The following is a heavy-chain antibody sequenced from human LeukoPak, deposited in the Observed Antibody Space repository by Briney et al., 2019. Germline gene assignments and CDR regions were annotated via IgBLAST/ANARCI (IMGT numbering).Heavy chain of an antibody. CDR1: GGSISSSSYY. V-gene: IGHV4-39*01. J-gene: IGHJ4*02. Sequence: KPSETLSLTCTVSGGSISSSSYYWGWIRQPPGKGLEWIGTIYYSGGTYYNPSLDSRVTISVATSKNQFSLRLSSVTAADTAVYYCARHAYRSGWLDFWGQGTLVTVSS. CDR2: IYYSGGT. D-gene: IGHD6-19*01. CDR3: ARHAYRSGWLDF.